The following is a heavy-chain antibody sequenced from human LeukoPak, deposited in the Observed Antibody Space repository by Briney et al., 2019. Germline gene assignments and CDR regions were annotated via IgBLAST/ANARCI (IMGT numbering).Heavy chain of an antibody. D-gene: IGHD5-24*01. J-gene: IGHJ4*02. CDR2: ISSSGTTI. Sequence: PGGSLRLSCAASGLTFSSYEMNWVRQAPGKGLEWVSYISSSGTTIYYADSVKGRFTISRDNAKNSLYLQMNSLRAEDTAVYYCARALVEMAANYFDSWGQGTLVTVSS. CDR1: GLTFSSYE. V-gene: IGHV3-48*03. CDR3: ARALVEMAANYFDS.